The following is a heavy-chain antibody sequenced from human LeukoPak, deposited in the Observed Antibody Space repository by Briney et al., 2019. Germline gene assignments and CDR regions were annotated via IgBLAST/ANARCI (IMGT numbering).Heavy chain of an antibody. J-gene: IGHJ4*02. D-gene: IGHD6-13*01. CDR1: GYTFTGYY. CDR3: ARVPYSSSWYWFFDY. Sequence: ASVKVSCKASGYTFTGYYMHWVRQAIGQGLEWMGWINPNSGGTNYAHKFQGRVTMTRDTSISTAYMELSRLRSDDTAVYYCARVPYSSSWYWFFDYWGQGTLVTVSS. CDR2: INPNSGGT. V-gene: IGHV1-2*07.